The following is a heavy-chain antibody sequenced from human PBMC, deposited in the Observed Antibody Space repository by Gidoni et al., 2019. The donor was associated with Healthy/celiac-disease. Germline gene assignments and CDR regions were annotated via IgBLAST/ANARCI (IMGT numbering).Heavy chain of an antibody. CDR2: IYYSGST. CDR3: ARVPHFQESQGWPQAVAGTNYYYGMDV. V-gene: IGHV4-59*01. J-gene: IGHJ6*02. D-gene: IGHD6-19*01. CDR1: GGSISSYY. Sequence: QVQLQESGPGLVKPSETLSLTCTVSGGSISSYYWSWIRQPPGKGLEWIGYIYYSGSTNYNPSLKSRVTISVDTSKNQFSLKLSSVTAADTAVYYCARVPHFQESQGWPQAVAGTNYYYGMDVWGQGTTVTVSS.